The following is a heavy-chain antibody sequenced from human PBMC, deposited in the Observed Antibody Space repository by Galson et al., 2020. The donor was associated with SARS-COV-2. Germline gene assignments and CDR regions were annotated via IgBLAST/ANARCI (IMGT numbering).Heavy chain of an antibody. J-gene: IGHJ6*03. CDR2: IRQDGSEQ. Sequence: GESLKISCAASGFTFSHFYMSWVRQSPGKGLEWVANIRQDGSEQSYVDSVKGRFTISRDNAKNLVFLQMHSLRAEDTAIYYCSRLAPSFYYYYMDVWGNGTTVTVSS. CDR3: SRLAPSFYYYYMDV. V-gene: IGHV3-7*03. CDR1: GFTFSHFY.